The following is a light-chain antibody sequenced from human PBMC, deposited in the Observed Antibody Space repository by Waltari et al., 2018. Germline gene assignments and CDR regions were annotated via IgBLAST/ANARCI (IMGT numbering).Light chain of an antibody. J-gene: IGLJ2*01. Sequence: FLLTQPHSVSESPGKTITISCTRSGGSLASYYVQWYQQRPGSAPTTVIFENFQRPSGVPHRFSGSIDSSSNSASLIISGLKTEDEADYYCQSSDNNTVFFGGGTRLTVL. CDR3: QSSDNNTVF. V-gene: IGLV6-57*04. CDR1: GGSLASYY. CDR2: ENF.